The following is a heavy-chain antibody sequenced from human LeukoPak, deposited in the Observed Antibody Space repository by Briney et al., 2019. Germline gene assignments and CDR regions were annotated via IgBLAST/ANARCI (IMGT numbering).Heavy chain of an antibody. J-gene: IGHJ4*02. CDR3: ARSGAMAPLFDY. CDR1: GYTFTGYY. D-gene: IGHD5-18*01. CDR2: INPSGGST. Sequence: ASVKVSCKASGYTFTGYYMHWVRQAPGQGLEWMGIINPSGGSTSYAQKFQGRVAMTRDTSTSTVYMELSSLRSEDTAVYYCARSGAMAPLFDYWGQGTLVTVSS. V-gene: IGHV1-46*01.